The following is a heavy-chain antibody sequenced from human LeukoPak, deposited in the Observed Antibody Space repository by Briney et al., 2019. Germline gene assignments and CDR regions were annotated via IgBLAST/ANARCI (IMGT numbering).Heavy chain of an antibody. CDR3: ATTIIAATMDV. Sequence: GGSLRLSCAASGFTFDNYAMHWVRQPPGKGLEWVSGISWNNGNIGYADSVKGRFTISRDNAKNTLYLQMNSLRAEDTAVYYCATTIIAATMDVWGQGTTVTVSS. J-gene: IGHJ6*02. CDR2: ISWNNGNI. CDR1: GFTFDNYA. V-gene: IGHV3-9*01. D-gene: IGHD6-13*01.